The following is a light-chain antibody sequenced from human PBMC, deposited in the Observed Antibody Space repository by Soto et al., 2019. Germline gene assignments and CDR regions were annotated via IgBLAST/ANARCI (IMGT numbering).Light chain of an antibody. CDR3: QQYRSTPIT. Sequence: EIVLTPSPGTLSLSPVERATLSCRASQSVSSSFFAWYQQKPGQAPRLLIYGASNRATGIPDRFSGSGSGTDFTLTISRLEPEDFAVYYCQQYRSTPITFGQGTKVDIK. J-gene: IGKJ1*01. CDR1: QSVSSSF. CDR2: GAS. V-gene: IGKV3-20*01.